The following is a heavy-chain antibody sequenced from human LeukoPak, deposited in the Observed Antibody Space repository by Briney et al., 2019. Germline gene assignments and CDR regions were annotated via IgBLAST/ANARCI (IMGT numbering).Heavy chain of an antibody. CDR2: IYYSGST. V-gene: IGHV4-39*01. J-gene: IGHJ4*02. CDR3: ARHRPSSTMSGIAL. CDR1: GGSISSSSYF. D-gene: IGHD2-21*01. Sequence: PSETLSLTCSVSGGSISSSSYFWGWIRQPPGKGLEWIGSIYYSGSTYSNPSLKSRVTISVDTSKSQFSLKLSSVTAADTAVYFCARHRPSSTMSGIALWGQGTLVTVSS.